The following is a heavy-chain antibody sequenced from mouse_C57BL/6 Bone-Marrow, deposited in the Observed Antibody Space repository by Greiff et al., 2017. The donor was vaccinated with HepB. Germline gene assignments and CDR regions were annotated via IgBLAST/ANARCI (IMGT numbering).Heavy chain of an antibody. Sequence: VQLQQSGAELVRPGASVTLSCKASGYTFTDYEMHWVKQTPVHGLEWIGAIDPETGGTAYNQKFKGKAILTADKSSSTAYMELRSLTSEDSAVYYCTRVWDQAWFAYWGQGTLVTVSA. CDR1: GYTFTDYE. CDR3: TRVWDQAWFAY. CDR2: IDPETGGT. D-gene: IGHD4-1*01. V-gene: IGHV1-15*01. J-gene: IGHJ3*01.